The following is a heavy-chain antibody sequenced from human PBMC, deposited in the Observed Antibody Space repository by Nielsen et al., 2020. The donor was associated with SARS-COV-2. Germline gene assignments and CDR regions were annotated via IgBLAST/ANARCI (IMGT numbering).Heavy chain of an antibody. J-gene: IGHJ4*02. D-gene: IGHD3-3*01. CDR1: GGSISSYY. Sequence: SETLSLTCTVSGGSISSYYWSWIRQPPGKGLEWIAYISYSGSTNYNPALKSRVTISVDTSKNQFSLKLSSVTAADTAVYYCARHLRITIFGVVITGPFDYWGQGTLVTVSS. CDR2: ISYSGST. V-gene: IGHV4-59*08. CDR3: ARHLRITIFGVVITGPFDY.